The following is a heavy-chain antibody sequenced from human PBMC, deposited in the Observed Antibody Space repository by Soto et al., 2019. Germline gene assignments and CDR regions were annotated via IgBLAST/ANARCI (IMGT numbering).Heavy chain of an antibody. V-gene: IGHV1-18*01. CDR1: GYTFTSYG. CDR3: ASSVYCSGGSCYSGIKYFQH. Sequence: ASVKVSCKASGYTFTSYGISWVRQAPGQGLEWMGWISAYNGNTNYAQKLQGRVTMTTDQSTSTAYMELRSLRSDDTAVYYCASSVYCSGGSCYSGIKYFQHWGQGTLVTVSS. D-gene: IGHD2-15*01. CDR2: ISAYNGNT. J-gene: IGHJ1*01.